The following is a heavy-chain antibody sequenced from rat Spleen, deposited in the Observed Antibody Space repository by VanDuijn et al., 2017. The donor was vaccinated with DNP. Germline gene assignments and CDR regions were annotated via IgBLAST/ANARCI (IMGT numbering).Heavy chain of an antibody. CDR1: GFNFNDYW. CDR2: INKDSSTI. CDR3: ARLGWHGWFAY. Sequence: EVKLVESGGGLVQPGRSLKLSGFNFNDYWMGWVRQAPGKGLEWIGEINKDSSTINYSPSLKDKFTISRDNAQNTLYLQMSKLGSEDTAIYYCARLGWHGWFAYWGQGTLVTVSS. D-gene: IGHD1-11*01. V-gene: IGHV4-2*01. J-gene: IGHJ3*01.